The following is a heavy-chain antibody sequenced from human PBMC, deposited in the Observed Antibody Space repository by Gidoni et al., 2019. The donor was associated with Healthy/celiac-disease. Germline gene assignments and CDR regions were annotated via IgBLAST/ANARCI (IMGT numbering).Heavy chain of an antibody. V-gene: IGHV3-66*02. J-gene: IGHJ4*02. CDR1: GFTVSSNY. CDR3: ARENGDYDDY. D-gene: IGHD4-17*01. Sequence: EVQLVESGGGLVQPGGSLRLYCASSGFTVSSNYMVWVRQAPGKVLEWVSVIYSGGSTYYADSVKCRFTTSRDNSKNTLYLQMHSLRAEYTAVYYCARENGDYDDYWGQGTLVTVSS. CDR2: IYSGGST.